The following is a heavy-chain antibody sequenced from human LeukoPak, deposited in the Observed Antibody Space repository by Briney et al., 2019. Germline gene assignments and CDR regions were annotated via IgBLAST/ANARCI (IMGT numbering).Heavy chain of an antibody. V-gene: IGHV3-23*01. Sequence: GGSLRLSCAASGFTFSSYAMAWVRQTPGKGLEWVSSISGSGGSTNCADSVKDHFTISRDNSKNTLYVQMDSLRVEDSAVYYCAKLPVMGSGYFDSSGYFDYWGQGALVIVSS. J-gene: IGHJ4*02. CDR3: AKLPVMGSGYFDSSGYFDY. CDR1: GFTFSSYA. CDR2: ISGSGGST. D-gene: IGHD3-22*01.